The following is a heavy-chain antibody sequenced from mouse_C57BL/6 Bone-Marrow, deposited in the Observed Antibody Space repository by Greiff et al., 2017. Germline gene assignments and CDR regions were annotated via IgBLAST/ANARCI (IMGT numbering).Heavy chain of an antibody. D-gene: IGHD1-1*01. J-gene: IGHJ1*03. CDR2: INPNNGGT. CDR3: ASSIYYYGSCLWYFDV. Sequence: VQLQQSGPELVKPGASVKIPCKASGYTFTDYNMDWVKQSHGKSLEWIGYINPNNGGTIYNQKFKGKATLTVDKSSSTAYMELRSLTSEDTAVYYCASSIYYYGSCLWYFDVWGTGTTVTVSS. CDR1: GYTFTDYN. V-gene: IGHV1-18*01.